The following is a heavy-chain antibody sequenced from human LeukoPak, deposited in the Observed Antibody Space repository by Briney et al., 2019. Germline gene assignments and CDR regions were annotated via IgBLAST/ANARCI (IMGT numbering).Heavy chain of an antibody. V-gene: IGHV4-61*05. J-gene: IGHJ4*02. D-gene: IGHD5-12*01. CDR2: IYYTGST. CDR1: GGSISSSSYY. CDR3: ARGRGYSGYTYEY. Sequence: SSETLSLTCTVSGGSISSSSYYWGWIRQPPGKGLEWIGYIYYTGSTNYNPSLKSRVTISIDTSKNQFSLKLTSVTAADTAVFYCARGRGYSGYTYEYWGQGTLVTVSS.